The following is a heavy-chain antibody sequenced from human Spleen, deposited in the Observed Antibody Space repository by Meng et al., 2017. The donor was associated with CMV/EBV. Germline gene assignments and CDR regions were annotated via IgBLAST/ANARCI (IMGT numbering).Heavy chain of an antibody. CDR3: AKEHTYDFWGGYYDGYFDY. CDR2: LYGDGTST. Sequence: GGSLRLSCEASGFIFRSYAMSWVRQAPGKGLEWVSTLYGDGTSTYYADSVKGRFTISRDTSKNTLYLQMNSLRAEDTAVYYCAKEHTYDFWGGYYDGYFDYWGQGTLVTVSS. J-gene: IGHJ4*02. V-gene: IGHV3-23*03. D-gene: IGHD3-3*01. CDR1: GFIFRSYA.